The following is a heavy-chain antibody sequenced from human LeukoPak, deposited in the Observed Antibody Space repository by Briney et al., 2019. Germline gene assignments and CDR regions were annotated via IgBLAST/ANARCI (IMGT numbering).Heavy chain of an antibody. J-gene: IGHJ3*02. Sequence: SETLSLTCTVSGGSISSSSYYWGWIRQPPGKGLEWIGSIYYSGSTYYNPSLKSRVTISVDTSKNQFSLKLSSVTAADTAVYYCARPIMTTVTTLGGGAFDIWGKGTMVTVSS. CDR1: GGSISSSSYY. D-gene: IGHD4-17*01. CDR2: IYYSGST. V-gene: IGHV4-39*01. CDR3: ARPIMTTVTTLGGGAFDI.